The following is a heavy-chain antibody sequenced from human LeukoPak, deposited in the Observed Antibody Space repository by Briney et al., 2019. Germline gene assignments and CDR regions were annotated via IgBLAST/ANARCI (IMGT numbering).Heavy chain of an antibody. J-gene: IGHJ6*02. V-gene: IGHV3-33*01. CDR2: IWYDGSNK. CDR3: ARDNDEAYYYYYGMDV. CDR1: GFTFSSYG. Sequence: GRSLRLSCAASGFTFSSYGMHWVRQAPGKGLEWAAVIWYDGSNKYYADSVKGRFTISRDNSKNTLYLQMNSLRAEDTAVYYCARDNDEAYYYYYGMDVWGQGTTVTVSS. D-gene: IGHD2-8*01.